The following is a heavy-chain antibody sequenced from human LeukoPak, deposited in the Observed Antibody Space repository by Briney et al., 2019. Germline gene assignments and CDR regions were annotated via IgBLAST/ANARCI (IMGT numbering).Heavy chain of an antibody. Sequence: SETLSLTCAVYGGSFGGYYWSWIRQPPGKGLEWIGYIYYSGSTNYNPSLKSRVTISVDTSKNQFSLKLSSVTAADTAVYYCARDSGRDYYDSSGYNNWYFDLWGRGTLVTVSS. V-gene: IGHV4-59*12. J-gene: IGHJ2*01. CDR3: ARDSGRDYYDSSGYNNWYFDL. CDR1: GGSFGGYY. CDR2: IYYSGST. D-gene: IGHD3-22*01.